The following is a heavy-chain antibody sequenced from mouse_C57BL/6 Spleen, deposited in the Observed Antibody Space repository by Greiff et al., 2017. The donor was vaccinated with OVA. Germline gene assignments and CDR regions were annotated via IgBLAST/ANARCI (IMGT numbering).Heavy chain of an antibody. CDR3: AKPEQYSSGYDAMDY. CDR1: GFSFTSYG. CDR2: IWGDGST. D-gene: IGHD3-2*02. Sequence: QVQLKESGPGLVAPSQSLYITCNVSGFSFTSYGVSWVRQPPGKGLEWLGVIWGDGSTNYHSALISRLGIRPDNSNNQVFLKLNSLQTDDTATYYLAKPEQYSSGYDAMDYWGQGTSVTVSS. V-gene: IGHV2-3*01. J-gene: IGHJ4*01.